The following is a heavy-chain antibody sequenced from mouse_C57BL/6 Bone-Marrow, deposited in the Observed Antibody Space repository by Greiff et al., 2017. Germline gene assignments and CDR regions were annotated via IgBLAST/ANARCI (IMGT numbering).Heavy chain of an antibody. Sequence: EVQVVESGGGLVQPGGSLKLSCAASGFTFSDYYMYWVRQTPEKRLEWVAYISNGGGSTYYPDTVKGRFTISRDNAKNTLYLQMSRLKAEDTAMYYCARHDYGSAWFAYWGQGTLVTVSA. D-gene: IGHD2-4*01. J-gene: IGHJ3*01. V-gene: IGHV5-12*01. CDR3: ARHDYGSAWFAY. CDR2: ISNGGGST. CDR1: GFTFSDYY.